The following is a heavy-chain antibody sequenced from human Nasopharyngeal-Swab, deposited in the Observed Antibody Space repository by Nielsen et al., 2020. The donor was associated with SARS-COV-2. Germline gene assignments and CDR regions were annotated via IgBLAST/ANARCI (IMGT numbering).Heavy chain of an antibody. CDR2: ISSSSTI. CDR3: ARGVETIHH. Sequence: GGSLRLSCAASGFTFSSYSMNWVRQAPGKGLEWVSYISSSSTIYYADSVKGRFTISRDNAKNSLYLQMNSLRAEDTAVYYCARGVETIHHWGQGSLVTVSS. V-gene: IGHV3-48*01. CDR1: GFTFSSYS. D-gene: IGHD5-24*01. J-gene: IGHJ1*01.